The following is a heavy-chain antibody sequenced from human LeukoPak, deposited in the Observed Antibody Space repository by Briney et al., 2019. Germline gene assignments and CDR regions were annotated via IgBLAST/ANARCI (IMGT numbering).Heavy chain of an antibody. Sequence: GGSLRLSCAASGFTFSSYSMNWVRQAPGKGLEWVSSISSSSSYIYYADSVKGRFTISRDNAKNSLYLQMNSLRAEDTAVYYCARSRSSYIGAFDIWGQGTMVTVSS. CDR3: ARSRSSYIGAFDI. D-gene: IGHD1-14*01. CDR2: ISSSSSYI. J-gene: IGHJ3*02. CDR1: GFTFSSYS. V-gene: IGHV3-21*01.